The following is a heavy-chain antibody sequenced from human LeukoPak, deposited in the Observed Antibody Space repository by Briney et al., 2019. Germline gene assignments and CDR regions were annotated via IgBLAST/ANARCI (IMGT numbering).Heavy chain of an antibody. CDR3: ARGRALITMVRGARTNWFDP. J-gene: IGHJ5*02. V-gene: IGHV4-34*01. D-gene: IGHD3-10*01. Sequence: KTSETLSLTCAVYGGSFSGYYWSWIRQPPGKGLEWIGEINHSGSTNHNPSLKSRVTISVDTSKNQFSLKLSSVTAADTAVYYCARGRALITMVRGARTNWFDPWGQGTLVTVSS. CDR2: INHSGST. CDR1: GGSFSGYY.